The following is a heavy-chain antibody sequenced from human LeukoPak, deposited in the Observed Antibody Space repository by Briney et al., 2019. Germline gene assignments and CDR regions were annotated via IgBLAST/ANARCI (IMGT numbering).Heavy chain of an antibody. V-gene: IGHV1-8*01. J-gene: IGHJ4*02. CDR3: ARHPFLSHQLSHY. CDR1: GYTFTSYD. Sequence: ASVKVSCKASGYTFTSYDINWVRQATGQGLEWMGWMNPNSGNTGYAQKFQGRVTMTRNTSISTAYMELSSLRSGDTVVYYCARHPFLSHQLSHYWGLGTLVTVSS. CDR2: MNPNSGNT. D-gene: IGHD6-13*01.